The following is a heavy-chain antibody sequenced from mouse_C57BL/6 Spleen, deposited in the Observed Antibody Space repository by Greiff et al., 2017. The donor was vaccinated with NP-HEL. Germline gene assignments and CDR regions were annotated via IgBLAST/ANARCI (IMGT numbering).Heavy chain of an antibody. V-gene: IGHV1-82*01. Sequence: VQLKQSGPELVKPGASVKISCKASGYAFSSSWMNWVKQRPGKGLEWIGRIYPGDGDTNYNGKFKGKATLTADKSSSTAYMQLSSLTSEDSAVYFCARSDITTVVARYFDVWGTGTTVTVSS. CDR1: GYAFSSSW. J-gene: IGHJ1*03. D-gene: IGHD1-1*01. CDR2: IYPGDGDT. CDR3: ARSDITTVVARYFDV.